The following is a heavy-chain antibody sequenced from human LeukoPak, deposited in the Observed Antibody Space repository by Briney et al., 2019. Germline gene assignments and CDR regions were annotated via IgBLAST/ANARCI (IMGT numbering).Heavy chain of an antibody. Sequence: GGSLRLSCAASGFTLSSFWMSWVRQTPGKGLEWVANIKQDGRERYYVDSVKGRFTTSRDNAKNSLSLQLNSLRVEDTAVYYCARGHYDVLAASYKWTPDYWGQGTLVTVSS. J-gene: IGHJ4*02. CDR3: ARGHYDVLAASYKWTPDY. CDR2: IKQDGRER. D-gene: IGHD3-9*01. V-gene: IGHV3-7*01. CDR1: GFTLSSFW.